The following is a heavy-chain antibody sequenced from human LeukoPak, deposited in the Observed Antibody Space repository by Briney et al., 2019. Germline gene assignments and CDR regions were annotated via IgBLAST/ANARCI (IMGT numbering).Heavy chain of an antibody. CDR2: ISDDGNNK. J-gene: IGHJ4*02. Sequence: PGGSRRLSCPPSGFSFSNYGIHWVRQAPGKGLEWVAVISDDGNNKYYADSVKGRVTISRDNAKNTLYLQINSLRDDDTALYYCVRGTNFDYWGQGALVTVSS. V-gene: IGHV3-30*03. CDR3: VRGTNFDY. CDR1: GFSFSNYG.